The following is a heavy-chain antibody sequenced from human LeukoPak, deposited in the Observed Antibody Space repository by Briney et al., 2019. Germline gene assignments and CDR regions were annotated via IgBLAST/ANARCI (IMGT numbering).Heavy chain of an antibody. J-gene: IGHJ1*01. CDR2: ISSSGYTI. CDR1: GFTFSSYD. CDR3: ARAPYYYDSSGYFQH. Sequence: GGSLRLSCAASGFTFSSYDRNWVRQAPGKGLEWVSYISSSGYTIHYADSVKGRITISRDNTKNSLYLQMNSLRAEDTAVYFCARAPYYYDSSGYFQHWGQGTLVTVSS. V-gene: IGHV3-48*03. D-gene: IGHD3-22*01.